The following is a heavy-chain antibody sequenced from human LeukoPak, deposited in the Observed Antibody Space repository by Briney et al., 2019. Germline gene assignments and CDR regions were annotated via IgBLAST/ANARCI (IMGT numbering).Heavy chain of an antibody. CDR2: IYPGDSDT. J-gene: IGHJ6*02. Sequence: GESLKISCKGSGYSFTSYWIGWVRQMPGKGLEWMGIIYPGDSDTRYSPSFQGQVTISADKSISTAYLQWSSLKASDTAMYYCARHHYYGSGSYSPLDGMDVWGQGTTVTVSS. D-gene: IGHD3-10*01. V-gene: IGHV5-51*01. CDR3: ARHHYYGSGSYSPLDGMDV. CDR1: GYSFTSYW.